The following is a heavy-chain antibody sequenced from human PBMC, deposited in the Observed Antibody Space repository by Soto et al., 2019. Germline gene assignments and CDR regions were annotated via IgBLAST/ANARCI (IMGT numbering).Heavy chain of an antibody. CDR3: ARRPIVVGHWYFDL. D-gene: IGHD2-15*01. Sequence: QLQLQESGSGLVKPSQTLSLTCAVSGGSISSGGYSWSWIRQPPGKGLEWIGYIYHSGSTYYNPSLKCRVAISVDRSKNQFSLKLSSVTAADTAVYYCARRPIVVGHWYFDLWGRGTLVTVSS. CDR2: IYHSGST. V-gene: IGHV4-30-2*01. CDR1: GGSISSGGYS. J-gene: IGHJ2*01.